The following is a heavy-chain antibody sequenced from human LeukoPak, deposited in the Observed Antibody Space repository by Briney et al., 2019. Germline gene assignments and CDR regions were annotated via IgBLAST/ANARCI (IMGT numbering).Heavy chain of an antibody. D-gene: IGHD6-19*01. CDR1: GFTFSSYA. V-gene: IGHV3-23*01. CDR3: AKVEEQWLVSGVMDV. Sequence: GGSLRLSCAASGFTFSSYAMSWVRQAPGKGLEWVSAISGSGGSTYYADSVKGRFTISRDNSKNTLYLQMNSLRAEDTAVYYCAKVEEQWLVSGVMDVWGKGTTVTVSS. J-gene: IGHJ6*03. CDR2: ISGSGGST.